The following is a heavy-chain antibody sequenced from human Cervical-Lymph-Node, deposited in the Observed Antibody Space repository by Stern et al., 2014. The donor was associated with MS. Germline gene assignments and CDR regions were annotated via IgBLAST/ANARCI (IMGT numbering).Heavy chain of an antibody. D-gene: IGHD4-11*01. J-gene: IGHJ4*02. CDR2: INGVPGTT. V-gene: IGHV1-3*01. CDR3: ARQPDYSDFLDF. CDR1: GYNFIDHA. Sequence: QVQLVQSGAEVKKPGASMTISCKTSGYNFIDHAVHWVRQAPGPRLEWEEWINGVPGTTKYSQKFQGRVSFTRDKAASAAYMDLSSLSPDDTAVYYCARQPDYSDFLDFWGQGTLVTVSS.